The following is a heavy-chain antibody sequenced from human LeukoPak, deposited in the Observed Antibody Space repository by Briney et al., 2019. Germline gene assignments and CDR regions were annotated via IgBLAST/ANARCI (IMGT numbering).Heavy chain of an antibody. D-gene: IGHD3-22*01. CDR2: INHSGST. Sequence: SETLSLTCTVSGGSISSSSYYWGWIRQPPGKGLEWIGEINHSGSTNYNPSLKSRVTISVDTSKNQFSLKLSSVTAADTAVYYCARKPIVNSAWYYFDYWGQGTLVTVSS. J-gene: IGHJ4*02. CDR1: GGSISSSSYY. V-gene: IGHV4-39*07. CDR3: ARKPIVNSAWYYFDY.